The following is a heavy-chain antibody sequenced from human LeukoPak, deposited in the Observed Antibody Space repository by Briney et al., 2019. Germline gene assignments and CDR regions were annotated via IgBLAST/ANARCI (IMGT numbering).Heavy chain of an antibody. CDR1: GYTFTGYY. V-gene: IGHV1-2*02. CDR3: ARRRIAAAGLDI. CDR2: INPNSGGT. Sequence: GASVKVSCRASGYTFTGYYMHWVRQAPGQGLEWMGWINPNSGGTNYAQKFQGRVTMTRDTSISTAYMELSRLRSDDTAVYYCARRRIAAAGLDIWGQGTMVTVSS. D-gene: IGHD6-13*01. J-gene: IGHJ3*02.